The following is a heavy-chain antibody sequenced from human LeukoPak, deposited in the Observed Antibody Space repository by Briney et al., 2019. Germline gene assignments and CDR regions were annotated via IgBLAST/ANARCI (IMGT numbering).Heavy chain of an antibody. CDR1: GASISGTAYY. CDR2: IYYSGST. J-gene: IGHJ5*02. CDR3: AKSGGYALINT. Sequence: SETLSLTCTVSGASISGTAYYWGWVRQPPRTGLEWIGNIYYSGSTYYNASLQSRVTISIDTSKNQFSLRLSSVTAADTAMYFCAKSGGYALINTWGQGTLVPVSS. D-gene: IGHD1-26*01. V-gene: IGHV4-39*01.